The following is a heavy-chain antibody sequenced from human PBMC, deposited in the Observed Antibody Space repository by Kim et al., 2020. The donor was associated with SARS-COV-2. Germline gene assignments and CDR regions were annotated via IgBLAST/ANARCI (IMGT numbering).Heavy chain of an antibody. CDR3: ARHYYGSGSSPQGFDP. Sequence: SETLSLTCTVSGGSVSSSTNYCGWIRQPPGKGLEWIGSIYYSGSTYYNPSLKSRVTISLDTSKNQFSLKLSSVTAADPAVYYCARHYYGSGSSPQGFDPWGQGTLVTVSS. V-gene: IGHV4-39*01. CDR2: IYYSGST. CDR1: GGSVSSSTNY. D-gene: IGHD3-10*01. J-gene: IGHJ5*02.